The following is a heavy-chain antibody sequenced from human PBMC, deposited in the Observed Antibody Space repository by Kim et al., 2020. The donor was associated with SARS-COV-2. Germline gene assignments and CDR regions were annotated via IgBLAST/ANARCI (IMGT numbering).Heavy chain of an antibody. Sequence: ASVKVSCKASGYTFTSYYMHWVRQAPGQGLEWMGIINPSGGSTSYAQKFQGRVTMTRDTSTSTVYMELSSLRSEDTAVYYCARDPSVAGRGDAFDIWGQGTMVTVSS. CDR1: GYTFTSYY. D-gene: IGHD6-19*01. CDR2: INPSGGST. CDR3: ARDPSVAGRGDAFDI. J-gene: IGHJ3*02. V-gene: IGHV1-46*01.